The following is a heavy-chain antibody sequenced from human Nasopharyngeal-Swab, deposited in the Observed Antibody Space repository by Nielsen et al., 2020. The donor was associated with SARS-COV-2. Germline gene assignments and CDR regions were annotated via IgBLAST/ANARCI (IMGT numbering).Heavy chain of an antibody. D-gene: IGHD3-10*01. CDR2: ISGSGGST. CDR1: GFTFSSYA. CDR3: AKASKNLRITMVRGVSYYYGMDV. J-gene: IGHJ6*02. V-gene: IGHV3-23*01. Sequence: GESLKISCAASGFTFSSYAMSWVRQAPGKGLEWVSAISGSGGSTYYADSVKGRFTISRDNSMNTLYLQMNSLRAEDTAVYYCAKASKNLRITMVRGVSYYYGMDVWGQGTTVTVSS.